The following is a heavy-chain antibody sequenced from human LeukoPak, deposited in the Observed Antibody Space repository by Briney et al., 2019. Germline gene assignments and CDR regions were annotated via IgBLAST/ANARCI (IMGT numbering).Heavy chain of an antibody. CDR3: ARDLGDYDFEGNWFDP. V-gene: IGHV3-48*04. D-gene: IGHD3/OR15-3a*01. CDR1: EFIFSDFH. Sequence: GGSLRLSCAASEFIFSDFHMNWVRQAPGKGLEWVSYIDLSNRTIYYADFVKGRFTISRDNAKNSLYLQMNSLRAEDTAVYYCARDLGDYDFEGNWFDPWGHGTLVTVSS. J-gene: IGHJ5*02. CDR2: IDLSNRTI.